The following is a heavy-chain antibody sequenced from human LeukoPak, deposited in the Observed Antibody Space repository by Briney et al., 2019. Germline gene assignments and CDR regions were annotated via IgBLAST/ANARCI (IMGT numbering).Heavy chain of an antibody. Sequence: PSETLSLTCTVSGGSTSSSSNYWGWIRQPPGKGLEWIGSIYYSGSTYYKPSLKSRVTISVDTSKNQFSLKVSSVTAADTAVYYCVSWELATSGFDYWGQGTLVTVSS. CDR2: IYYSGST. CDR1: GGSTSSSSNY. CDR3: VSWELATSGFDY. J-gene: IGHJ4*02. D-gene: IGHD5-24*01. V-gene: IGHV4-39*01.